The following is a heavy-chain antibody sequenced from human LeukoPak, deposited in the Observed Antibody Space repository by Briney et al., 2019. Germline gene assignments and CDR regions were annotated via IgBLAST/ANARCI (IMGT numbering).Heavy chain of an antibody. J-gene: IGHJ4*02. CDR1: GFTFSSYA. V-gene: IGHV3-23*01. D-gene: IGHD3-22*01. CDR2: ISGSGGST. CDR3: AKLELYDSSGYSRQEFDY. Sequence: PGGSLTLSCAASGFTFSSYAMSWVRQAPGKGLESVSAISGSGGSTYYADSVKGRFTISRDNSKNTLYLQMNSLRAEDTAVYYCAKLELYDSSGYSRQEFDYWGQGTLVTVSS.